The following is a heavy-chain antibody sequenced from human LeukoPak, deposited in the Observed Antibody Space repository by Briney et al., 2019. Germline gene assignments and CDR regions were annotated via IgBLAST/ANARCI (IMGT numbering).Heavy chain of an antibody. J-gene: IGHJ5*02. CDR1: GGSISSSNW. CDR2: IYHSGST. D-gene: IGHD6-19*01. CDR3: ARDLRSSGWSVDP. V-gene: IGHV4-4*02. Sequence: SGTLSLTCAVSGGSISSSNWWGWVRQPPGKGLEWIGEIYHSGSTNYNPSLKSRVTISVDKSKNQYSLKLSSVTAADTAVYYCARDLRSSGWSVDPWGQGTLVTVSS.